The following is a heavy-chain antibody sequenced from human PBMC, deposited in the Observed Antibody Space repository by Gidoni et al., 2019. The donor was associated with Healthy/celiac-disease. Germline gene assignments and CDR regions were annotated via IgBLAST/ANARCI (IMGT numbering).Heavy chain of an antibody. J-gene: IGHJ4*02. Sequence: QVKLQESGPGLAKPSETLSLTCTVSGGSISSYYRSWIRQPPGKGLEWSGDIYYRGSTNYHPSLKSRVTISVDTSKNQFSLKLSSVTAADTAVYYCARHTSRGAFDYLGQGTLVTVSS. CDR1: GGSISSYY. CDR3: ARHTSRGAFDY. V-gene: IGHV4-59*08. CDR2: IYYRGST.